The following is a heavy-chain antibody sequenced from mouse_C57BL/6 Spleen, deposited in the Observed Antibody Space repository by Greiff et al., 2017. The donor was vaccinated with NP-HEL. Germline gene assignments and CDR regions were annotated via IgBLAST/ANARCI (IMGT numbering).Heavy chain of an antibody. Sequence: EVKVVESGGGLVKPGGSLKLSCAASGFTFSSYAMSWVRQTPEKRLERVATISDGGSYTYYPDNVKGRFTISRDNSKNNLYLQMSHLKSEDTAMYYCARERTPYYSNFDWYFDVWGTGTTVTVSS. D-gene: IGHD2-5*01. CDR2: ISDGGSYT. CDR1: GFTFSSYA. V-gene: IGHV5-4*01. CDR3: ARERTPYYSNFDWYFDV. J-gene: IGHJ1*03.